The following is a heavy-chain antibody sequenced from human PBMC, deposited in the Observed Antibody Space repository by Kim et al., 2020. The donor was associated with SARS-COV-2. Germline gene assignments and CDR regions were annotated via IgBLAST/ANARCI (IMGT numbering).Heavy chain of an antibody. V-gene: IGHV3-33*06. Sequence: LSLTCAASGFTFSSYGMHWVRQAPGKGLEWVAVIWYDGSNKYYADSVKGRFTISRDNSKNTLYLQMNSLRAEDTAVYYCAKYPRYSGYDSPHWGQGTLVTVSS. CDR2: IWYDGSNK. D-gene: IGHD5-12*01. CDR1: GFTFSSYG. CDR3: AKYPRYSGYDSPH. J-gene: IGHJ4*02.